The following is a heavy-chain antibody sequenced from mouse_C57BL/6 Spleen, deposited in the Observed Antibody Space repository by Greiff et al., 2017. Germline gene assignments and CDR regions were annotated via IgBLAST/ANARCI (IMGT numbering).Heavy chain of an antibody. Sequence: QVHVKQSGAELVKPGASVKISCKASGYAFSSYWMNWVKQRPGKGLEWIGQIYPGDGDTNYNGKFKGKATLTADKSSSTAYMQLSSLTSEDSAVYFCARWDWDRYFDVWGTGTTVTVSS. J-gene: IGHJ1*03. V-gene: IGHV1-80*01. CDR2: IYPGDGDT. D-gene: IGHD4-1*01. CDR3: ARWDWDRYFDV. CDR1: GYAFSSYW.